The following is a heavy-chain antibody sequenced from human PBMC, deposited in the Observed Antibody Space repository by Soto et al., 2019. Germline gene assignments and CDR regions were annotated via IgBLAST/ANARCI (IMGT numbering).Heavy chain of an antibody. V-gene: IGHV1-18*01. CDR3: ARVVATVAGPYGMDV. D-gene: IGHD6-19*01. Sequence: QVQLVQSGAEVKKPGASVKVSCRASGYTFTSYVISWVRQAPGQGLECMGWISAYNGNTNFAQKLQGRVTMTTDTSTSTAYMELRSLRSDDTAVYYCARVVATVAGPYGMDVWGQGTTVTVSS. CDR1: GYTFTSYV. CDR2: ISAYNGNT. J-gene: IGHJ6*02.